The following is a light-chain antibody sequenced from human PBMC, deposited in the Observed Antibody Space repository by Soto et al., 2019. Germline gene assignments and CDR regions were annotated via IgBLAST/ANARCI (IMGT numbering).Light chain of an antibody. V-gene: IGLV1-40*01. CDR3: QSYDSSVRGYV. CDR1: SSNIGAGYD. Sequence: QSVLTQPPSVSGAPGQMVTISCTGSSSNIGAGYDVHWYQQLPGTAPKLLIYGNSNRPSGVPDRFSSSKSGTSAPLAITGLQAEDEADYYCQSYDSSVRGYVSGTGTQGTLL. J-gene: IGLJ1*01. CDR2: GNS.